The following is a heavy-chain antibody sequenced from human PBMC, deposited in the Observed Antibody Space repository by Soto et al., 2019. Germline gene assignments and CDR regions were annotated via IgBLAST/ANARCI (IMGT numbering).Heavy chain of an antibody. J-gene: IGHJ6*02. CDR1: GFTFSSYS. V-gene: IGHV3-21*01. CDR2: ISSSSSYI. Sequence: EVPLVESGGGLVKPGGSLRLSCAASGFTFSSYSMNWVRQAPGKGLEWVSSISSSSSYIYYADSVKGRFTISRDNAKHSLYLQMNSLRAEDTAVYYCALSIAAAEDRDYYYYGMGVWGQGTTVTVSS. CDR3: ALSIAAAEDRDYYYYGMGV. D-gene: IGHD6-13*01.